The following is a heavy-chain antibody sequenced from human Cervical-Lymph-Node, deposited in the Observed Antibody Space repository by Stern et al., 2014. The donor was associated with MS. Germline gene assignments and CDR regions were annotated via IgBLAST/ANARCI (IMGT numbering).Heavy chain of an antibody. D-gene: IGHD6-19*01. V-gene: IGHV1-8*01. CDR1: GYTFTSYD. CDR3: ASSTSSAHYYYYGMDV. J-gene: IGHJ6*02. Sequence: VQLVESGAEVKKPGASVKVSCKASGYTFTSYDINWVRQATGQGLEWMGWMNPNRGDTGYPQKFQGRVTMTRNTSISTAYMELSSLRSEDTAVYYCASSTSSAHYYYYGMDVWGQGTTGTVSS. CDR2: MNPNRGDT.